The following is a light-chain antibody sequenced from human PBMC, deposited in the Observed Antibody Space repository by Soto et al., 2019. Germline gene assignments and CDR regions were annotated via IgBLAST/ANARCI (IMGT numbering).Light chain of an antibody. Sequence: QSVLAQPASVSGSPGQSITISCTGTSDDVGAYNSVSWYQQLPHKAPQVILYKGTQRPSGVSSRFSGSTSGNAASLTISGLQADDEADDFCCSSAPESTYVFGTGTKLTVL. CDR2: KGT. CDR3: CSSAPESTYV. J-gene: IGLJ1*01. V-gene: IGLV2-23*01. CDR1: SDDVGAYNS.